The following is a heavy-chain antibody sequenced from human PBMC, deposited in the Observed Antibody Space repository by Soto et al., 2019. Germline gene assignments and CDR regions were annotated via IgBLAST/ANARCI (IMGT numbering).Heavy chain of an antibody. CDR1: GFTFSGYW. J-gene: IGHJ5*01. Sequence: EVRLVESGGELVQPGGSLRLSCAASGFTFSGYWMHWVRQAPGKGLLWVARINTDGTYIHYAESVKGRFTVSRDNAKNTLYLQMIGLRGEDTAMYYCARDSFDTSGRYYGFDSWGQGTLVTVSS. V-gene: IGHV3-74*01. D-gene: IGHD3-22*01. CDR3: ARDSFDTSGRYYGFDS. CDR2: INTDGTYI.